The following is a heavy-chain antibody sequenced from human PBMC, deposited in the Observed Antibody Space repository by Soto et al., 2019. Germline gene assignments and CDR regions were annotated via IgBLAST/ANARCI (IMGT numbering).Heavy chain of an antibody. Sequence: GGSLRLSCAASGFTFSSYGTHWVRQAPGKGLQWVAVISYDGSNKYYADSVKGRFTISRDNSKNTLYLQMNSLRAEDTAVYYCAKGSPYYYDSSGPFDYWGQGTLVTVSS. V-gene: IGHV3-30*18. CDR2: ISYDGSNK. D-gene: IGHD3-22*01. CDR3: AKGSPYYYDSSGPFDY. CDR1: GFTFSSYG. J-gene: IGHJ4*02.